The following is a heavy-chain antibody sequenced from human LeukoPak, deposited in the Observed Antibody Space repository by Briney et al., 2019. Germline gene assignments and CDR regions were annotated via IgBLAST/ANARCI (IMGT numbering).Heavy chain of an antibody. CDR1: GGSISSYY. V-gene: IGHV4-59*01. J-gene: IGHJ5*02. CDR2: IYYSGST. CDR3: ARDLLDYYDSSGPYSNWFDP. Sequence: SETLSLTCTVSGGSISSYYWSWIRQPPGKGLEWLGYIYYSGSTNYNPSLKSRVTISVDTSKNQFSLKLSSVTAADTAVYYCARDLLDYYDSSGPYSNWFDPWGQGTLVTVSS. D-gene: IGHD3-22*01.